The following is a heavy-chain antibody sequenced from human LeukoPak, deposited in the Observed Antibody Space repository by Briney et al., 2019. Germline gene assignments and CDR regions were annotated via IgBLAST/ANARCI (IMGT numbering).Heavy chain of an antibody. J-gene: IGHJ4*02. CDR3: TRDKPELFGVVIGDY. Sequence: PGGSLRLSCAASGFTFSNNWMSWVRQAPGKGLEWVANIKEDASERYYGDSVMGRFTISRDNTKNSLYLQMNNLRAEDTAVYYCTRDKPELFGVVIGDYWGQGTLVTVSS. CDR1: GFTFSNNW. V-gene: IGHV3-7*01. CDR2: IKEDASER. D-gene: IGHD3-3*01.